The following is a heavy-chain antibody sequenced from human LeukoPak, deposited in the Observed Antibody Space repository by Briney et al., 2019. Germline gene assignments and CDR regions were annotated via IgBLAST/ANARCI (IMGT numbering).Heavy chain of an antibody. J-gene: IGHJ5*02. Sequence: SETLSLTCAVYGGSFSGYYWSWIRQPPGKGLEWIGEINHSGSTNYNPSLKTRVTISVDTSKHQFSLKLSSVTAADTAVYYCARGVAAAGTRWFDPWGQGTLVTVSS. CDR1: GGSFSGYY. D-gene: IGHD6-13*01. CDR3: ARGVAAAGTRWFDP. V-gene: IGHV4-34*01. CDR2: INHSGST.